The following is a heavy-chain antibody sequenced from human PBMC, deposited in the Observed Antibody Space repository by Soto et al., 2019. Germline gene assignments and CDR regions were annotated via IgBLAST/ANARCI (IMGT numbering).Heavy chain of an antibody. CDR3: ARQGLRGSWFDP. CDR1: GGSISSGGYS. D-gene: IGHD1-26*01. CDR2: IYHSGST. Sequence: TLSLTCAVSGGSISSGGYSWSWIRQPPGKGLEWIGYIYHSGSTYYNPSLKSRVTISVDRSKNQFSLKLSSVTAADTAVYYCARQGLRGSWFDPWGQGTLVTVSS. J-gene: IGHJ5*02. V-gene: IGHV4-30-2*01.